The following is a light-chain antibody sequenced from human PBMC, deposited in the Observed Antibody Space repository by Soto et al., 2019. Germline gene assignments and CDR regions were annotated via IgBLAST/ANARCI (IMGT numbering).Light chain of an antibody. CDR2: AAS. V-gene: IGKV1-12*01. CDR3: QQSHTFPIT. CDR1: RGISSW. J-gene: IGKJ5*01. Sequence: DIPMTQSPSSVSASVGDSVTITCRASRGISSWLAWYQQKPGKAPNLLIYAASKLQSGVPSRFSASGSGTDFTLTISNLQPEDFAAYYCQQSHTFPITFGGGTRLEIK.